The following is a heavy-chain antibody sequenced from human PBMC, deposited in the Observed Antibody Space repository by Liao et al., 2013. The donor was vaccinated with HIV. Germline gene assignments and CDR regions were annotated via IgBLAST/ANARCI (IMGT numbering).Heavy chain of an antibody. CDR2: VYNSGST. CDR1: GDSTMSYY. V-gene: IGHV4-59*01. Sequence: QVQLQESGPGLVKPSETLSLSCTVSGDSTMSYYWSWIRQPPGKGLEWIGYVYNSGSTKYNPSLRSRVTISVDASKNQFSLKLNSVTAADMAVYYCARDISSSWTDGFDIWGQGTMVTVSS. CDR3: ARDISSSWTDGFDI. J-gene: IGHJ3*02. D-gene: IGHD6-6*01.